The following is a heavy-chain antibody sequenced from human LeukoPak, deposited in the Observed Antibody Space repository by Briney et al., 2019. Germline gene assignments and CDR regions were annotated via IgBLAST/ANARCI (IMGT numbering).Heavy chain of an antibody. V-gene: IGHV4-30-2*01. CDR3: AREPTGTLDAFDI. Sequence: SETLSLTCAVSGGSISSGGYSWSWIRQPPGKGLEWIGYIYHSGSTYYNPSLKSRVTISVDRSKNQFSLKLSSVTAADTAVYYCAREPTGTLDAFDIWGQGTMVTVSS. D-gene: IGHD1-1*01. J-gene: IGHJ3*02. CDR2: IYHSGST. CDR1: GGSISSGGYS.